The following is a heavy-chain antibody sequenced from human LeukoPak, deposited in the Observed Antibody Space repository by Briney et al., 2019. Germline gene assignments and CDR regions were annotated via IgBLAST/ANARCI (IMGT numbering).Heavy chain of an antibody. CDR3: AREGLWFGESPGYFDY. CDR1: GYSISCGHY. D-gene: IGHD3-10*01. Sequence: SETLSLTCTVSGYSISCGHYWGWIRQPPGKGLEWIGSIYHSGSTYYNPSLKSRVTISVDTSKNQFSLKLSSVTAADTAVYYCAREGLWFGESPGYFDYWGQGTLVTVSS. CDR2: IYHSGST. J-gene: IGHJ4*02. V-gene: IGHV4-38-2*02.